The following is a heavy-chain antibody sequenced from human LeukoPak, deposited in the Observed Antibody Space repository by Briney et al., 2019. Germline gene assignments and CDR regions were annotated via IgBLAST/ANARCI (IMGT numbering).Heavy chain of an antibody. V-gene: IGHV4-59*08. CDR1: GGSISSYY. CDR2: IYYSGST. CDR3: ARQYYYGSGSSNWFDP. J-gene: IGHJ5*02. D-gene: IGHD3-10*01. Sequence: PSETLSLTCTVSGGSISSYYGSWIRQPPGKGLEWIGYIYYSGSTNYNPPLKSRVTISVDSSKHQFCLKLSSVTAADTAVYYCARQYYYGSGSSNWFDPWGQGTLVTVSS.